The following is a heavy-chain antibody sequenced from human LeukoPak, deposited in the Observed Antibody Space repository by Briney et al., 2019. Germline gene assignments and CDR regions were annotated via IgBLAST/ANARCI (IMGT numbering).Heavy chain of an antibody. CDR3: ARAHTSSCNGGPCPFFLDC. D-gene: IGHD2-15*01. J-gene: IGHJ4*02. Sequence: SETLSLTCTVSGGSISSYNRSWLRQPAGKGLEWLGRIYSTGTTDHNPSLKSRVTMSLDMSKNQIFLRLSSVTAADTAVYYCARAHTSSCNGGPCPFFLDCWGQGTLVTVSS. CDR2: IYSTGTT. V-gene: IGHV4-4*07. CDR1: GGSISSYN.